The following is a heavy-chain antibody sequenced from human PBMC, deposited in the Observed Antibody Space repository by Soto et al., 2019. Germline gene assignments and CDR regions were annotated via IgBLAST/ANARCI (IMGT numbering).Heavy chain of an antibody. D-gene: IGHD3-22*01. CDR1: GIVFKSHA. V-gene: IGHV3-64D*06. J-gene: IGHJ6*02. Sequence: GGSLRLSCSVSGIVFKSHAMHWVRQPPGKGLEYVSSIHTGGQATFYADAVKGRFTVSRDNSKNTLDLELTSLKHEDTAVYYCVKGRSKNCNITTCGLWMDAWGQGTTVTVSS. CDR2: IHTGGQAT. CDR3: VKGRSKNCNITTCGLWMDA.